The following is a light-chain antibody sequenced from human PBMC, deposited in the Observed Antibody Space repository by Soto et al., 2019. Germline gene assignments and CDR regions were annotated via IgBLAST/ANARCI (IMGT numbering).Light chain of an antibody. CDR1: SSDVGFYNY. CDR3: SSYRSSSTLYV. J-gene: IGLJ1*01. Sequence: QSVLTQPASVSGSPGQSITISCTGTSSDVGFYNYASWYQQHPGKAPKLMIYEVSNRPSGVSNRFSGSKSGNTASLTISGLQAEDEADYYCSSYRSSSTLYVFGTGTKVTVL. V-gene: IGLV2-14*01. CDR2: EVS.